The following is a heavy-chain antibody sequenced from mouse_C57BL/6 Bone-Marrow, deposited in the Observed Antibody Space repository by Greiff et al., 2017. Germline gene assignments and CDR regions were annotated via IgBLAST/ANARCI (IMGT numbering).Heavy chain of an antibody. CDR1: GYTFTGYW. V-gene: IGHV1-9*01. CDR2: ILPGSGGT. D-gene: IGHD1-1*02. CDR3: ERRGWVPFAY. Sequence: VQLQQSGAELMKPGASVKLSCKATGYTFTGYWIEWVKQRPGHGLEWIGEILPGSGGTNYNEKFKGKATFTADTSSITAYMQLSSLTTEDSGVNDCERRGWVPFAYWGQGTTLTVS. J-gene: IGHJ2*01.